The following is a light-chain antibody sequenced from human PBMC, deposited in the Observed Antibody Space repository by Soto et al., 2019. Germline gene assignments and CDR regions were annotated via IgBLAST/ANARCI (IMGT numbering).Light chain of an antibody. CDR2: GVS. V-gene: IGKV3-20*01. Sequence: EIVLTQSPGTLSLSPGERATLSCRASQSVSTRYLAWYQQKPGQAPRLLIHGVSSMATGIPDRLSGSGSGTDFILTISRLEHEDFAVYYCQQFGTSPLVTFGTGTKVDIK. J-gene: IGKJ3*01. CDR1: QSVSTRY. CDR3: QQFGTSPLVT.